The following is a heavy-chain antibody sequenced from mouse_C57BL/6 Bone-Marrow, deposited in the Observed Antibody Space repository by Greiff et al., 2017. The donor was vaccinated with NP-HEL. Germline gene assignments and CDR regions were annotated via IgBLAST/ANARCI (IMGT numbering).Heavy chain of an antibody. CDR1: GYTFTSYG. J-gene: IGHJ4*01. Sequence: QVQLQQSGAELARPGASVKLSCKASGYTFTSYGISWVKQRTGQGLEWIGEIYPRSGNTYYNEKFKGKATLTADKSSSTAYMELRSLTSEDSAVYFCVFYYYGRVPRAMDYWGQGTSVTVSS. D-gene: IGHD1-1*01. CDR2: IYPRSGNT. V-gene: IGHV1-81*01. CDR3: VFYYYGRVPRAMDY.